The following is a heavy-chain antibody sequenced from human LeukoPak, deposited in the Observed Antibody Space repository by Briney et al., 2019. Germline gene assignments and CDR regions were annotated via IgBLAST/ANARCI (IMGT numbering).Heavy chain of an antibody. J-gene: IGHJ4*02. CDR3: ARELRTFDS. CDR1: GFTFSSYW. V-gene: IGHV3-7*01. CDR2: IKHNGDEL. D-gene: IGHD3-16*01. Sequence: GGSLRLSCAASGFTFSSYWMTWVRQAPGKGLEWAANIKHNGDELNYVDSVEDRFTISRDNAKSSLYLHMTGLRAEDTAVYYCARELRTFDSWGQGTLVTVSS.